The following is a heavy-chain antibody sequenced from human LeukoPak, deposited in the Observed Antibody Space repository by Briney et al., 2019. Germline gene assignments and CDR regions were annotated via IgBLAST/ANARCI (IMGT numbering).Heavy chain of an antibody. J-gene: IGHJ4*02. Sequence: GASVKVSCKASGGTFSSYAISWVRQAPGQGLEWLGRIIPILGIANYAQKFQGRVTITADKSTSTAYMELSSLRSEDTAVYYCATEQWLVPYWGQGTLVTVSS. V-gene: IGHV1-69*04. CDR3: ATEQWLVPY. CDR2: IIPILGIA. CDR1: GGTFSSYA. D-gene: IGHD6-19*01.